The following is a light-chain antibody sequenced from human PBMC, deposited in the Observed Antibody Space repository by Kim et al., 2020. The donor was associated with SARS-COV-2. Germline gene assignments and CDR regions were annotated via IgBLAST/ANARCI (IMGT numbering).Light chain of an antibody. CDR1: QDISKY. CDR2: DAS. V-gene: IGKV1-33*01. CDR3: QQYDNLPYS. Sequence: SASVGDRVNITCQASQDISKYLNWYQQKPGKAPKSLIYDASNLETGVPSRFSGSGFRKHFTFTISSLQPEDIGTYYCQQYDNLPYSFGQGTKLEI. J-gene: IGKJ2*03.